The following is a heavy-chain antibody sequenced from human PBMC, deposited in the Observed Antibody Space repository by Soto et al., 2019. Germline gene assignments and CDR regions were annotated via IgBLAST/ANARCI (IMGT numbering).Heavy chain of an antibody. J-gene: IGHJ4*02. CDR1: GFTFSDYY. Sequence: QVQLVESGGGLVKPGGSLRLSCAASGFTFSDYYMSWIRQAPGKGLEWVSYISSSSSYTNYADSVKGRFTISRDNAKNAXYXXMNSRRAEDTAVYYCAREGNYYDSSGYYPRSVFDYWGQGTLVTVSS. D-gene: IGHD3-22*01. CDR2: ISSSSSYT. CDR3: AREGNYYDSSGYYPRSVFDY. V-gene: IGHV3-11*05.